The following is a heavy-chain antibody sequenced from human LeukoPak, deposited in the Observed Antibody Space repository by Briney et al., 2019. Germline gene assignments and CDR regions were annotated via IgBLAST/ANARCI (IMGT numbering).Heavy chain of an antibody. V-gene: IGHV3-72*01. CDR3: AKARSGSANWALQIFDN. D-gene: IGHD1-1*01. Sequence: GGSLRLSCAASGFIFSDHYIDWVRQAPGKGLEWVGRIRNKLNNYITEYAASVKGRFSISRDESKKSLFLQMNSLRAEDTAVYYCAKARSGSANWALQIFDNWGQGTLVTVSS. CDR2: IRNKLNNYIT. CDR1: GFIFSDHY. J-gene: IGHJ4*02.